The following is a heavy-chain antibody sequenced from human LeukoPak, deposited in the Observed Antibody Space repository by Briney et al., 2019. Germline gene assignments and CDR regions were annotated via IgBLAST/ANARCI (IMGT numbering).Heavy chain of an antibody. CDR2: IHDSGST. J-gene: IGHJ4*02. Sequence: SETLSLTCAVSGGSISTRYYYWGWIRQPPGKGLEWIGTIHDSGSTYYSPSLKSQVTISVDTSNNQFSLKLSSVTAGDTAVYYCASLYFYGSGSFPNYWGQGTLVTVSS. CDR3: ASLYFYGSGSFPNY. CDR1: GGSISTRYYY. D-gene: IGHD3-10*01. V-gene: IGHV4-39*01.